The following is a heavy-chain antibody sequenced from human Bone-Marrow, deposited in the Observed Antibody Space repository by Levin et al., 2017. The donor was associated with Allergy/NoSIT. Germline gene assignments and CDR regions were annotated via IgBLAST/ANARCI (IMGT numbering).Heavy chain of an antibody. J-gene: IGHJ4*02. V-gene: IGHV3-23*01. Sequence: GGSLRLSCAVSGFTFSSYAMSWVRQAPGKGLEWVSAISGSGGSTYYADSVKGRFTISRDNSKNTLYLQMNSLRADDTAVYFCAKDHIVVVVTAPSGDYWGQGTLVTVSS. CDR1: GFTFSSYA. CDR2: ISGSGGST. CDR3: AKDHIVVVVTAPSGDY. D-gene: IGHD2-15*01.